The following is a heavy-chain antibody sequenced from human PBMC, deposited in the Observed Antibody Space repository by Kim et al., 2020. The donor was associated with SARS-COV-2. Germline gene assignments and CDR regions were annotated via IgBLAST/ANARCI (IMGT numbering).Heavy chain of an antibody. V-gene: IGHV3-33*06. Sequence: TRKGRFPTSRENTNNTLYLQMNSLRDEDTAVYYCAKDILGRAVAGIHYWGQGTLVTVSS. D-gene: IGHD6-19*01. CDR3: AKDILGRAVAGIHY. J-gene: IGHJ4*02.